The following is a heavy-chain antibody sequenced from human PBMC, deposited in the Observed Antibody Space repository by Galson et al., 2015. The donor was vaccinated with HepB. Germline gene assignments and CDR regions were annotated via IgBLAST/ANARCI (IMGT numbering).Heavy chain of an antibody. V-gene: IGHV6-1*01. J-gene: IGHJ5*02. D-gene: IGHD6-13*01. CDR1: GDSVSSHSAA. Sequence: CAISGDSVSSHSAAWNWVRQSPSRGLEWLGRTYYRSKWYNDYAVSVKSRITINQDTSKNQFSLQLSSVTPDDTAVYYCARVEQQVVPTGWFDPWGQGTLVTVSS. CDR2: TYYRSKWYN. CDR3: ARVEQQVVPTGWFDP.